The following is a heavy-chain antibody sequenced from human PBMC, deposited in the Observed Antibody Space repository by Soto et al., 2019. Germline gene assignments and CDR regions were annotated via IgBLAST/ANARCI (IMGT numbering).Heavy chain of an antibody. J-gene: IGHJ4*02. V-gene: IGHV4-31*03. D-gene: IGHD3-22*01. CDR3: ATGGGYFVPHFDY. CDR1: GGSISSGGYY. CDR2: IYYSGST. Sequence: QVQLQESGPGLVKPSQTLSLTCTVSGGSISSGGYYWSWILQHPGKGLEWIGYIYYSGSTYYNPSLKSRLTISLDTSNNQFSQKLSSVTAADTAVYYGATGGGYFVPHFDYWGQGTLVTVSS.